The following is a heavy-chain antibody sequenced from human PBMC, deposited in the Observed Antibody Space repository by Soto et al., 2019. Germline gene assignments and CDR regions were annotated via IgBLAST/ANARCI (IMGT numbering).Heavy chain of an antibody. D-gene: IGHD1-1*01. J-gene: IGHJ5*02. CDR3: ASWRDDWFDP. V-gene: IGHV3-7*03. CDR2: IKQDGSEK. CDR1: GFTFSSYW. Sequence: GGSLRLSCAASGFTFSSYWMSWVRQAPEKGLEWVANIKQDGSEKYYVDSVKGRFTISRDNAKNSLYLQVNSLRAEDTAVYYCASWRDDWFDPWGQGTLVTVSS.